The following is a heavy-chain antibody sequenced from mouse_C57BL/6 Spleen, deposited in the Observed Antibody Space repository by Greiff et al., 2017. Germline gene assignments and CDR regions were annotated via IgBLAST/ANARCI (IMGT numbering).Heavy chain of an antibody. CDR3: ARQYYGNYVDY. Sequence: EVQLVESGGDLVKPGGSLKLSCAASGFTFSSYGMSWVRQTPDKRLEWVATISSGGSYTYYPDSVKGRFTISRDNAKNTLYLQMSSLKSEDTAMYYCARQYYGNYVDYWGQGTTLTVSS. J-gene: IGHJ2*01. D-gene: IGHD2-1*01. CDR1: GFTFSSYG. CDR2: ISSGGSYT. V-gene: IGHV5-6*01.